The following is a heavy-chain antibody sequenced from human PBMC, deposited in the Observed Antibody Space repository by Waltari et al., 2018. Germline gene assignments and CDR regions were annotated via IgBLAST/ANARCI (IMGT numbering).Heavy chain of an antibody. CDR2: IYSDGIT. D-gene: IGHD7-27*01. V-gene: IGHV4-61*09. J-gene: IGHJ4*02. Sequence: VQLQESGPGLVQPSQTLSLICSVSGDSINSRDYYWTWIRQHAGKGLEWIGYIYSDGITNYNPSLIGRLTMALDTSKTQFSLKLSFMTAADTAVYYCARGELGLRRFDYWGRGALVTVSS. CDR1: GDSINSRDYY. CDR3: ARGELGLRRFDY.